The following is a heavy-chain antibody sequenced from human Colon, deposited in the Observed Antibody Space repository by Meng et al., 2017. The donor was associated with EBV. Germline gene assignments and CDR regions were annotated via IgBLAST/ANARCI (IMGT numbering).Heavy chain of an antibody. CDR3: GTLKYTSGFYGPAY. CDR1: GYTFTRYP. D-gene: IGHD6-19*01. J-gene: IGHJ4*02. V-gene: IGHV7-4-1*02. CDR2: ISTNTGNP. Sequence: QVQLVQSGSELKKPWASVKVSCKASGYTFTRYPMNWVRQAPGQGLEWMGWISTNTGNPTYAQGFTGRFVFSVDTSVSTAYLQISSLKAEDTAVYYCGTLKYTSGFYGPAYWGQGALVTVSS.